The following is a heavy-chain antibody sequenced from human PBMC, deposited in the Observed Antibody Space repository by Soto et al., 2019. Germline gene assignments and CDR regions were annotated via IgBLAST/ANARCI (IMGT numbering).Heavy chain of an antibody. Sequence: QVQLVQSGAEVKKPGSSVKVSCKASGGTFSSYAISWVRQAPGQGLEWMGGIIPIFGTANYAQKFQGRITITADESTSTAYMELSSLRSEDTAVYYCASEGYGGQNWYFDLWGRGSLVTVSS. J-gene: IGHJ2*01. V-gene: IGHV1-69*01. D-gene: IGHD4-17*01. CDR2: IIPIFGTA. CDR1: GGTFSSYA. CDR3: ASEGYGGQNWYFDL.